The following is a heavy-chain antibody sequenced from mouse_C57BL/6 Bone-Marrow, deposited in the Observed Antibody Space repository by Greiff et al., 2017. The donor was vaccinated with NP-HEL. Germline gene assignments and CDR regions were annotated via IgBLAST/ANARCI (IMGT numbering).Heavy chain of an antibody. CDR1: GFNFKDDY. D-gene: IGHD2-13*01. CDR2: IDPENGDT. V-gene: IGHV14-4*01. J-gene: IGHJ3*01. Sequence: VQLQQSGAELVRPGASVKLSCTASGFNFKDDYMHWVKQRPEQGLEWIGWIDPENGDTEYASKFQGQAPLTADTSYNPAYLQRISLTSEDTSVYDSTPRLLSWFAYWGQGTMVTVSA. CDR3: TPRLLSWFAY.